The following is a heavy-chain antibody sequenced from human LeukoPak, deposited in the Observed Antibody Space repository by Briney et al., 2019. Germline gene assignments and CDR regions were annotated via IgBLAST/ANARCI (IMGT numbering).Heavy chain of an antibody. V-gene: IGHV4-34*01. CDR1: GGSFSGYY. D-gene: IGHD6-13*01. CDR3: ARGGAAAVKFY. J-gene: IGHJ4*02. CDR2: INHSGRT. Sequence: SETLSLTCAVYGGSFSGYYWSWIRQPPGKGLEWIGEINHSGRTNYNPSLKSRVTISVDTSKHQLSLKLSSVTAADAAVYYCARGGAAAVKFYWGQGTLGTVSS.